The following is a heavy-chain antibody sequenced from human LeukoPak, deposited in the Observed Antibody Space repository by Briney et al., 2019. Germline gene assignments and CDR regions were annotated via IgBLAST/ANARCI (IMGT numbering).Heavy chain of an antibody. CDR2: IYHSGST. J-gene: IGHJ5*02. V-gene: IGHV4-4*02. CDR3: ASSIAAAGLDWFDP. CDR1: GGSISSSNW. D-gene: IGHD6-13*01. Sequence: SETLSLTCTVSGGSISSSNWWSWVRQPPGKGLEWIGEIYHSGSTNYNPSLKSRVTISVDKSKNQFSLKLSSVTAADTAVYYCASSIAAAGLDWFDPWGQGTLVTVSS.